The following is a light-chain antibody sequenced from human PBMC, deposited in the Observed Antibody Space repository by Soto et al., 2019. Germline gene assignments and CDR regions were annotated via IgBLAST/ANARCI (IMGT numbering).Light chain of an antibody. V-gene: IGLV2-8*01. J-gene: IGLJ3*02. CDR2: DVN. Sequence: QSALTQPPSASGSPGQSLTISCTGTSTDVGNYNYVSWYQQHPGKAPKLMISDVNTRPSGVPDRFSGSKSGNTASLTVSGLQAEDEADYYCSSYAGSNNWVFGGGTQLTVL. CDR3: SSYAGSNNWV. CDR1: STDVGNYNY.